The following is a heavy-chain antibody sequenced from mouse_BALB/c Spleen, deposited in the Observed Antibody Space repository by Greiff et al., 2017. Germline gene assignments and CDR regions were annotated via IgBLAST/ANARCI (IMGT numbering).Heavy chain of an antibody. CDR3: ARAYYRYD. D-gene: IGHD2-14*01. V-gene: IGHV5-17*02. CDR2: ISSGSSTI. CDR1: GFTFSSFG. Sequence: EVQGVESGGGLVQPGGSRKLSCAASGFTFSSFGMHWVRQAPEKGLEWVAYISSGSSTIYYADTVKGRFTISRDNPKNTLFLQMTSLRSEDTAMYYCARAYYRYDWGQGTLVTVSA. J-gene: IGHJ3*01.